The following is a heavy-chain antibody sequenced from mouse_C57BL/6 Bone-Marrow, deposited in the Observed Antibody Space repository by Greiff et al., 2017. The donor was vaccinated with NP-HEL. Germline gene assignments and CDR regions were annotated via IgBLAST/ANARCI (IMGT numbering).Heavy chain of an antibody. V-gene: IGHV1-81*01. J-gene: IGHJ2*01. D-gene: IGHD2-1*01. Sequence: LVESGAELARPGASVKLSCKASGYTFTSYGISWVKQRTGQGLEWIGEIYPRSGNTYYNEKFKGKATLTADKSSSTAYMELRSLTSEDSAVYFCARLYYGNFYWGQGTTLTVSS. CDR2: IYPRSGNT. CDR3: ARLYYGNFY. CDR1: GYTFTSYG.